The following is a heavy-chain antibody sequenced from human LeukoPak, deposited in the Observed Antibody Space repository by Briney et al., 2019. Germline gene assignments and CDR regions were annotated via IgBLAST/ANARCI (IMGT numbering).Heavy chain of an antibody. Sequence: SETLSLTCTVSGGSISSYYWSWIRQPPGKGLEWIGYIYYSGSTNYNPSLKSRVTISVDTSKNQSSLKLSSVTAADTAVYYCARVGDIVGVTVYFDYWGQGTLVTVSS. D-gene: IGHD1-26*01. CDR1: GGSISSYY. V-gene: IGHV4-59*01. CDR2: IYYSGST. J-gene: IGHJ4*02. CDR3: ARVGDIVGVTVYFDY.